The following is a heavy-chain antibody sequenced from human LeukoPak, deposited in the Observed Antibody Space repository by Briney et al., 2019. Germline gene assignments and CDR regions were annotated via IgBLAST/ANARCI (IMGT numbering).Heavy chain of an antibody. CDR3: ARDHDSSSCPYFDY. V-gene: IGHV3-48*01. J-gene: IGHJ4*02. D-gene: IGHD6-13*01. Sequence: GGSLRLSCAAPGFTFSSYSMNWVRQDPGKGLEWVSYISSSSSTIYYADSVKRRFTISRHNPKNSLYLQMNSLRAEDTAVYYCARDHDSSSCPYFDYWGQGNLVTVSS. CDR1: GFTFSSYS. CDR2: ISSSSSTI.